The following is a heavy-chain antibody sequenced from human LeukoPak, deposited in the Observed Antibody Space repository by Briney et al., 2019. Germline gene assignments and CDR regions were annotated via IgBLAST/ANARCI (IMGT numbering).Heavy chain of an antibody. CDR1: GGSISSGDYY. D-gene: IGHD6-6*01. Sequence: SETLSLTCTVSGGSISSGDYYWSWIRQPPGKGLEWIGYIYYSGSTYYNPSLKSRVTISVDTSKNQFSLKLSSVTAADTAVYYCARFVIAARQGFSTNWFDPWGQGTLVTVSS. CDR2: IYYSGST. V-gene: IGHV4-30-4*08. J-gene: IGHJ5*02. CDR3: ARFVIAARQGFSTNWFDP.